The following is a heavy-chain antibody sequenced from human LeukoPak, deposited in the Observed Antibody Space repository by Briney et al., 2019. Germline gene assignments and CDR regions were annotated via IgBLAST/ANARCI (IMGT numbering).Heavy chain of an antibody. CDR1: GFTFSSYW. D-gene: IGHD6-19*01. V-gene: IGHV3-7*01. J-gene: IGHJ4*02. Sequence: GGSLRLSCAASGFTFSSYWMSWVRQAPGKGLEWVANIKQDGSEKYYVDSVKGRFTISRDNAKNSLYLQMNSLRAEDTAVYYCARDTIAVACSYPYYFDYWGQGTLVTVSS. CDR3: ARDTIAVACSYPYYFDY. CDR2: IKQDGSEK.